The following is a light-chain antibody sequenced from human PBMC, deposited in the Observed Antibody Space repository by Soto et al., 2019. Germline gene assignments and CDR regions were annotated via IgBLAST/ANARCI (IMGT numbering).Light chain of an antibody. V-gene: IGLV2-23*02. CDR2: EVN. Sequence: QSALTQPASVSESPGQSISISCTGTNNDVGNYNLVSWYQQHPGKVPKLILFEVNKRPSGVSGRFSGSKSGNTASLTISGLQAEDEADYYCCSFTSSNTHVFGTGTKLTVL. J-gene: IGLJ1*01. CDR3: CSFTSSNTHV. CDR1: NNDVGNYNL.